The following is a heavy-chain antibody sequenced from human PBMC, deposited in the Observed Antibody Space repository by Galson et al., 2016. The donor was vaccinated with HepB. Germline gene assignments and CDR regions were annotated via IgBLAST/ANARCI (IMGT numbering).Heavy chain of an antibody. V-gene: IGHV1-2*06. CDR2: INPNTGDT. CDR3: ARDKGEAGGQHYFYMDV. Sequence: SVKVSCKASGYTFTGYYFMYWVRQAPGQGLEWIGRINPNTGDTNYAQKFQGRVTMTRDTSISTAYMDLTRLTDEETAVYYCARDKGEAGGQHYFYMDVWGRGTTVTVSS. CDR1: GYTFTGYYF. J-gene: IGHJ6*03. D-gene: IGHD2-8*02.